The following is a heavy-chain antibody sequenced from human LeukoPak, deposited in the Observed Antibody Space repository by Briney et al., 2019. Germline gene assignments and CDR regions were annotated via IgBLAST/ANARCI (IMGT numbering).Heavy chain of an antibody. CDR1: GGSIGSFY. J-gene: IGHJ3*02. V-gene: IGHV4-59*12. D-gene: IGHD2-2*01. Sequence: PSETLSLTCIVSGGSIGSFYWSWIRQPPGKGLEWIAYIHHSGDTSHNPSLKGRVTISVDMSKDQFSLKLSSVTAADTAVYYCARRGRDIVVVPAASDAFDIWGQGTMVTVSS. CDR3: ARRGRDIVVVPAASDAFDI. CDR2: IHHSGDT.